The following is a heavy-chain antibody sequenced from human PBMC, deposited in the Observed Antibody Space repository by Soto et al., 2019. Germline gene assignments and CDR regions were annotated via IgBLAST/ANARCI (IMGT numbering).Heavy chain of an antibody. CDR2: IYYSGST. CDR1: GGSISSSSYY. J-gene: IGHJ5*02. Sequence: QLQLQESGPGLVKPSETLSLTCTVSGGSISSSSYYWGWIRQPPGKGLEWIGSIYYSGSTYYNPSLKSRVTISVDTSKNQFSLKLSSVTAADTAVYYCASNYDFWSGYGLSDPWGQGTLVTVSS. CDR3: ASNYDFWSGYGLSDP. D-gene: IGHD3-3*01. V-gene: IGHV4-39*01.